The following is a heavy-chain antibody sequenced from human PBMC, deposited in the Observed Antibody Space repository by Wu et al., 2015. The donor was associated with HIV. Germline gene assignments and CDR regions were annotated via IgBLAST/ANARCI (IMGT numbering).Heavy chain of an antibody. CDR2: INPTGGST. CDR1: GYIFTTYC. Sequence: QVQLVQSGAEVKKPGASVKVSCKASGYIFTTYCMHWVRQAPGQGLEWMGVINPTGGSTTYTQKFQDRVTMTKDTSTSTVYMKLSGPRSEDTAIYYCARDGGRGYNYASLDYWGQGTLVTVSS. D-gene: IGHD5-18*01. CDR3: ARDGGRGYNYASLDY. V-gene: IGHV1-46*01. J-gene: IGHJ4*02.